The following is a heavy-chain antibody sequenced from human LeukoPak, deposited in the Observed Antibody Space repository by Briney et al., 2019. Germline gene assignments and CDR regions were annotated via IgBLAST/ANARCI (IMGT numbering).Heavy chain of an antibody. J-gene: IGHJ6*03. CDR3: ARGTAMDLYYYYMDD. V-gene: IGHV1-69*05. D-gene: IGHD5-18*01. CDR2: IIPTFGTA. CDR1: GGTFSSYA. Sequence: SVKVSCKASGGTFSSYAISWVRQAPGHGLEWMGGIIPTFGTANYAQKFQGRVTITTDESTSTAYMELRSRASEATAVYYCARGTAMDLYYYYMDDWGKGTTVTVSS.